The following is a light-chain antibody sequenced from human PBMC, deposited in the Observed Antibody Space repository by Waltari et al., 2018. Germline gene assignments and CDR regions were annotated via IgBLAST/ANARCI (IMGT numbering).Light chain of an antibody. J-gene: IGKJ1*01. CDR3: QKYDRLPAT. CDR2: CAS. CDR1: QSVSRF. V-gene: IGKV3-20*01. Sequence: EIVLTQSPGTLSLSPGERGTLSCRASQSVSRFLAWYQQKPGQAPRILIYCASPRATGIPDRFSGSGSGTDFSLTISRLEPEDFAVYYCQKYDRLPATFGQGTKVEIK.